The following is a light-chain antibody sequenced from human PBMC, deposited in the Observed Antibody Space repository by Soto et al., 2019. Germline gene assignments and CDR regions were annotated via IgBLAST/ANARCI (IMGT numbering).Light chain of an antibody. Sequence: ELVLTQSAVTLSVSPGERGTLSCRSSQSVVTSLAWYQQKPGQAPRLLIYGASNRATGIPDRFSGSGSGTDFTLTISKLEPEHFAVYHCQQYGGSPRTFGQGTKV. V-gene: IGKV3-20*01. CDR2: GAS. CDR3: QQYGGSPRT. J-gene: IGKJ1*01. CDR1: QSVVTS.